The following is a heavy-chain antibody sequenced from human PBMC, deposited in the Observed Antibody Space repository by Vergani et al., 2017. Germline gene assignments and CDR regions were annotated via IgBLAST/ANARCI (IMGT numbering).Heavy chain of an antibody. CDR3: ARGNPNWFDP. CDR1: GGSFSGYY. CDR2: INHSGST. V-gene: IGHV4-34*01. J-gene: IGHJ5*02. Sequence: QVQLQQWGAGLLKPSETLSLTCAVYGGSFSGYYWSWIRQPPGKGLEWIGEINHSGSTNYNPSLKSRVTISVDTSKNQFSLKLSSVTAADTAVYYCARGNPNWFDPWGQGTRVTVSS.